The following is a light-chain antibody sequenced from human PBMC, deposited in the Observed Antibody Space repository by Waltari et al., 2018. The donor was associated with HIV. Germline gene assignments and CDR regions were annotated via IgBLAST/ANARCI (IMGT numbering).Light chain of an antibody. CDR2: VEGGGFY. J-gene: IGLJ3*02. V-gene: IGLV4-60*02. Sequence: QPVLTQSSSASASLGSSVKLTCTLTSGPSRTIIPWHQQQPGKAPRYLMKVEGGGFYNKGSGVPDRFSGSSSGADRYLTISNLQFEDEADYYCETWDSSTWVFGGGTKLTVL. CDR1: SGPSRTI. CDR3: ETWDSSTWV.